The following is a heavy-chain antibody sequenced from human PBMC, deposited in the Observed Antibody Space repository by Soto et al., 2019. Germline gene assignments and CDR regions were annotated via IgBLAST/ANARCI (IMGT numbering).Heavy chain of an antibody. J-gene: IGHJ4*02. CDR1: GYTFTTYG. V-gene: IGHV1-18*04. Sequence: QVQLVQSGAEVKKPGASVKVSCKASGYTFTTYGISWVRQAPGQGLEWMGWISPYSGNTNYAQKFQGRVTMTTDTSTSTAYMELRSLRSDDTAAYYCARNGFSTGWYLFDYWGQGTLVTVSS. D-gene: IGHD6-19*01. CDR2: ISPYSGNT. CDR3: ARNGFSTGWYLFDY.